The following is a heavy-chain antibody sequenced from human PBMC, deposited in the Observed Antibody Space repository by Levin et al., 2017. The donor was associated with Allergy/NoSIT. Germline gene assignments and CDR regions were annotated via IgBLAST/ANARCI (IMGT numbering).Heavy chain of an antibody. D-gene: IGHD1-26*01. CDR3: AKDMRGGATTPFYFDY. Sequence: QTGGSLRLSCAASGFTFDDYAMHWVRQAPGKGLEWVSTISWNSGSKHYSDSVKGRFSISRDNAKNSLYLEMSSLRAEDTALYYCAKDMRGGATTPFYFDYWGQGTLVTVSS. CDR1: GFTFDDYA. J-gene: IGHJ4*02. V-gene: IGHV3-9*01. CDR2: ISWNSGSK.